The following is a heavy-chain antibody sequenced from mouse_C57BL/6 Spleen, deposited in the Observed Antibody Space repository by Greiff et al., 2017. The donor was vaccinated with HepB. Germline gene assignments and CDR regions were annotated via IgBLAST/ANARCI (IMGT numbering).Heavy chain of an antibody. J-gene: IGHJ3*01. Sequence: VQLVESGPGLVAPSQSLSITCTVSGFSLTSYGVSWVRQPPGKGLEWLGVIWGDGSTNYHSALISRLSISKDNSKSQVFLKLNSLQTDDTATYYCAPTYDGYYGPWFAYWGQGTLVTVSA. D-gene: IGHD2-3*01. CDR3: APTYDGYYGPWFAY. CDR2: IWGDGST. CDR1: GFSLTSYG. V-gene: IGHV2-3*01.